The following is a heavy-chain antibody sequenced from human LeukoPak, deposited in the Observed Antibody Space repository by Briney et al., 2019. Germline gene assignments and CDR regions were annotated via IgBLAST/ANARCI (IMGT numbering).Heavy chain of an antibody. V-gene: IGHV4-59*11. D-gene: IGHD6-13*01. Sequence: SETLSLTCTVSGGSINSHYWSWIRQPPGKGLEWIGYIYYSGSTNYNPSLKGRVIISVDTSRNQFSLRLTSVTAADTAVYYCARDPGFSSIPEGFDPWGQGTLVTVSS. J-gene: IGHJ5*02. CDR3: ARDPGFSSIPEGFDP. CDR2: IYYSGST. CDR1: GGSINSHY.